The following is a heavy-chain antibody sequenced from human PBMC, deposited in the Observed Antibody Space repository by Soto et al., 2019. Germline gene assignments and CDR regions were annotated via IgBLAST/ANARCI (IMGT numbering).Heavy chain of an antibody. CDR3: AKVWWYYYDSSGSDY. V-gene: IGHV3-21*04. J-gene: IGHJ4*02. Sequence: GGSLRLSCAASGFTFSSYSMNWVRQAPGKGLEWVSSISSRSNYIYHADSVKGRFTISRDNSKNTLYLQMNSLRAEDTAVYYCAKVWWYYYDSSGSDYWGQGT. D-gene: IGHD3-22*01. CDR2: ISSRSNYI. CDR1: GFTFSSYS.